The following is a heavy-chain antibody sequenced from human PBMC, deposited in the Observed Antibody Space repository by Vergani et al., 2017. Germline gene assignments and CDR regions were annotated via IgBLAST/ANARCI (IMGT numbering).Heavy chain of an antibody. CDR2: ISSSSSTI. CDR3: AKISFAGPAYYYYGMDV. V-gene: IGHV3-21*05. Sequence: EVQLVESGGGLVKPGGSLRLSCAASGFTFSSYSMNWVRQAPGKGLEWVSYISSSSSTIYYADSVKGRFTISRDNSKNTLYLQMNSLRAEDTAVYYCAKISFAGPAYYYYGMDVWGQGTTVTVSS. CDR1: GFTFSSYS. J-gene: IGHJ6*02.